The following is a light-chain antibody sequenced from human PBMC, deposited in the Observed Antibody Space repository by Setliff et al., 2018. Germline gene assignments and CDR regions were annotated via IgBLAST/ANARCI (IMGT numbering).Light chain of an antibody. CDR1: RSDVGGYNY. CDR2: EVS. V-gene: IGLV2-14*01. CDR3: TSYTISSTEV. J-gene: IGLJ1*01. Sequence: SALAQPASVSGSPGQSITISCTGTRSDVGGYNYVSWYQQHPGKVPKLMIYEVSNRPSGVSNRFSGSKSGNTASLTISRLQTEDEADYYCTSYTISSTEVFGTGTKGTVL.